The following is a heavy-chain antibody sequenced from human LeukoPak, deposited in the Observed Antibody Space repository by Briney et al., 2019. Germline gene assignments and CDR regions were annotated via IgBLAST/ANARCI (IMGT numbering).Heavy chain of an antibody. CDR3: ARHRADAGYCSAGICYSLEY. Sequence: GESLKISCKTSGFRFSTYWIGWVRQMPGKGLEWMGIIYPDDSDTGYSPPFQGQVTISADKSISTAYLQWSSLKASDTAMYYCARHRADAGYCSAGICYSLEYWGQGTLVTVSS. CDR1: GFRFSTYW. J-gene: IGHJ4*02. D-gene: IGHD2-15*01. V-gene: IGHV5-51*01. CDR2: IYPDDSDT.